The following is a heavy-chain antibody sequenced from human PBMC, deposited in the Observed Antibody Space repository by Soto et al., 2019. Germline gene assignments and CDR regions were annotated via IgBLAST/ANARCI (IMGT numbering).Heavy chain of an antibody. Sequence: ASVKVSCKASGYTFTSYAMHWVRQAPGQRLEWMGWINAGNGNTKYSQKFQGRVTITRDTSANTAHMELSSLRSEDTAVYYCAPDHFSSGWPPFDYWGQGTLVTVSS. J-gene: IGHJ4*02. V-gene: IGHV1-3*01. CDR2: INAGNGNT. D-gene: IGHD6-19*01. CDR1: GYTFTSYA. CDR3: APDHFSSGWPPFDY.